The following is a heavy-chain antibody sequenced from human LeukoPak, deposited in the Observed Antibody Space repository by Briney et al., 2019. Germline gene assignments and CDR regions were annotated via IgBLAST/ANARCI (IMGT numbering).Heavy chain of an antibody. D-gene: IGHD3-16*01. CDR2: IYYTGST. V-gene: IGHV4-61*01. CDR1: GGSISSSSYY. Sequence: KTSETLSLTCTVSGGSISSSSYYWSWIRQPPGKGLEWIGYIYYTGSTNYNPSLKSRVTISVDTSKNQFPLKLSSVTAADTAVYYCAAARGIRYYFDYWGQGTLFTVSS. J-gene: IGHJ4*02. CDR3: AAARGIRYYFDY.